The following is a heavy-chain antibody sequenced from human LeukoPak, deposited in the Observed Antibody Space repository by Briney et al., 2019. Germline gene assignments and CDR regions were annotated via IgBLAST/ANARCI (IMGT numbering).Heavy chain of an antibody. J-gene: IGHJ4*02. CDR2: ISYDGYDK. Sequence: GGSLRLSCVASGFSFTTHAMGWVRQAPGKGLEWVTLISYDGYDKSYADSVRGRFTISRDNSRNTLYLQMDSLRSEDTAVYYCARDFFPIVDSTWYEIGYWGQGTLVTVSS. CDR1: GFSFTTHA. D-gene: IGHD2-21*01. CDR3: ARDFFPIVDSTWYEIGY. V-gene: IGHV3-30-3*01.